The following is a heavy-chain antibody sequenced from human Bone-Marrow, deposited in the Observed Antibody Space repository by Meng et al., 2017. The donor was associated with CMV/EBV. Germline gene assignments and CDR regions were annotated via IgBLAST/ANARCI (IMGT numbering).Heavy chain of an antibody. J-gene: IGHJ4*02. D-gene: IGHD3-3*01. Sequence: LRLSCAASGFTLSTYDMHWVRQPPDKGLEWVAVISYDGSDKHYADSAKGRLTISRDKSKNTLYLQMDSLRPEDTAVYYCARGQSGGDYWGQGTLVTVSS. V-gene: IGHV3-30*19. CDR1: GFTLSTYD. CDR3: ARGQSGGDY. CDR2: ISYDGSDK.